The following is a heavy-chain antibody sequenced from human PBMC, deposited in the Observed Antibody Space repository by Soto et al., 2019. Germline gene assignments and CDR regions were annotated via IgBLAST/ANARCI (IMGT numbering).Heavy chain of an antibody. CDR3: ARVPIEGILYYAEYFQH. CDR1: GYTFTSYD. CDR2: MNPNSGNT. D-gene: IGHD1-26*01. V-gene: IGHV1-8*01. Sequence: QVQLVQSGAEVKKPGASVKVSCKASGYTFTSYDINWVRQATGQGLEWMGWMNPNSGNTGYAQKFQGRVTMTRNTSISTAYMELSSLRSEDTAVYYCARVPIEGILYYAEYFQHWGQGTLVTVSS. J-gene: IGHJ1*01.